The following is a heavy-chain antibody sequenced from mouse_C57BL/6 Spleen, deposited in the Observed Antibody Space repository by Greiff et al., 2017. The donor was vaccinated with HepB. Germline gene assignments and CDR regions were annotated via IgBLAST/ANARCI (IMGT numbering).Heavy chain of an antibody. D-gene: IGHD1-1*01. CDR3: VRDLYCGNSLWDY. V-gene: IGHV10-3*01. J-gene: IGHJ4*01. CDR2: IRSKSSNNAT. CDR1: GFTFNTYA. Sequence: EVLLVESGGGLVQPKGSLKLSCAASGFTFNTYAMHWVRQAPGKGLEWVARIRSKSSNNATYYAATVKDRFTISRDDSQSMLYLQMNNLKTEDTAMYYCVRDLYCGNSLWDYWGQGTSVTVSS.